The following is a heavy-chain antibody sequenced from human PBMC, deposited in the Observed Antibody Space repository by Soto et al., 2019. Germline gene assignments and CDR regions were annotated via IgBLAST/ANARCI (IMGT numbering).Heavy chain of an antibody. J-gene: IGHJ4*02. V-gene: IGHV3-9*01. CDR3: ATDKSGSYDSSGHTFDY. CDR1: GFTFDDYA. CDR2: LSWNSGSI. Sequence: EVQLVESGGGLVQPGRSLRLSCAASGFTFDDYAMHWVRQAPGKCLERVSGLSWNSGSIGYADSVKGRFTISRDNAKNSLYLQMNSLRAEDTALYYFATDKSGSYDSSGHTFDYWGQGTLVTVSS. D-gene: IGHD3-22*01.